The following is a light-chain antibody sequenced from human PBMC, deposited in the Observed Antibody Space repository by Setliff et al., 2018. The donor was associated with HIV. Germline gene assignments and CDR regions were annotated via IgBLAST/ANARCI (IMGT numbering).Light chain of an antibody. CDR3: CSSAGTYTSFFV. Sequence: QSALTQPRSVSGSPGQSVTIACTGTSSDAGDYNFVSWYQLHPGKAPKLIIYDVTKRPSGVPDRFSGSKSANAASLPISGLQAEDEADYYCCSSAGTYTSFFVFGTGTKVTVL. CDR1: SSDAGDYNF. V-gene: IGLV2-11*01. J-gene: IGLJ1*01. CDR2: DVT.